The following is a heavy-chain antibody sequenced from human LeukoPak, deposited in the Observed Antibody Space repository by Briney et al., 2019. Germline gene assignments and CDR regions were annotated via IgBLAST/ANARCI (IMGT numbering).Heavy chain of an antibody. CDR3: ARRYDFWSGNIRNAYDY. CDR1: GGSFSGYY. V-gene: IGHV4-34*01. CDR2: INHSGST. J-gene: IGHJ4*02. Sequence: PSETLSLTRAVYGGSFSGYYWSWIRQPPGKGLEWIGEINHSGSTNYNPSLKSRVTISVDTSKNQFSLELSSVTAADTAVYYCARRYDFWSGNIRNAYDYWGQGTLVTVSS. D-gene: IGHD3-3*01.